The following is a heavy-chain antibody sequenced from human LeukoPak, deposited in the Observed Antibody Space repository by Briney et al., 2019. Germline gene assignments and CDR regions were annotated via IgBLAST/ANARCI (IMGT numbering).Heavy chain of an antibody. V-gene: IGHV3-53*01. Sequence: QPGGSLRLSCAASGFTVSSSFMSWVRQAPGKGLEWVSLIYRGGATCVADSVKGRFTVSRDISKNTLYLQMNSLRAEDTALYYCARPRDDNSGYYISWGQGSLVTVSS. CDR1: GFTVSSSF. J-gene: IGHJ5*02. D-gene: IGHD6-19*01. CDR2: IYRGGAT. CDR3: ARPRDDNSGYYIS.